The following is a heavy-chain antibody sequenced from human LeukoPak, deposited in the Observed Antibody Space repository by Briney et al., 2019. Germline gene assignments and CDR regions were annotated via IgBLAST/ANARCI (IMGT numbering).Heavy chain of an antibody. J-gene: IGHJ4*02. Sequence: GESLRLSCVASGFIVSTNYMSWVRQAPGKGLEWVAVIFRGDGTYHADSVKGRFTISRDTSKNTVYLHMNSLTAADTAVYYCVKEVPGTTIYDWGQGILVTVSS. V-gene: IGHV3-66*01. CDR2: IFRGDGT. D-gene: IGHD4-11*01. CDR3: VKEVPGTTIYD. CDR1: GFIVSTNY.